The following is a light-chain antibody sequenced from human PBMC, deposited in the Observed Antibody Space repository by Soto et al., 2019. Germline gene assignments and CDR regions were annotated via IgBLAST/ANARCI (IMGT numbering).Light chain of an antibody. CDR3: QQYDSVLGT. Sequence: DIQMTQSPSPLSASVGDSFTITCRASQSISHWLAWYQQKPGKAPKFLIYDASSLESGVPSRFSGSGSGTEFTLTISSLQPDDFATYYCQQYDSVLGTFGPGTKVE. CDR2: DAS. J-gene: IGKJ1*01. CDR1: QSISHW. V-gene: IGKV1-5*01.